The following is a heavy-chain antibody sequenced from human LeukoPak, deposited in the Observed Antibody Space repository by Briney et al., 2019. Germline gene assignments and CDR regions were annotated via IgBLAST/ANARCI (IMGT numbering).Heavy chain of an antibody. CDR2: ISYDESDK. Sequence: GGSLRLSCAASGFTFSNYGMHWVRQAPGKGLEWVAVISYDESDKYYADSVKGRFTISRDNSKKTLYLQMNSLRAEDTAVCYCARDSAGYYYDKGDAFGMWGQGTMVTVSS. J-gene: IGHJ3*02. CDR3: ARDSAGYYYDKGDAFGM. CDR1: GFTFSNYG. V-gene: IGHV3-30*03. D-gene: IGHD3-22*01.